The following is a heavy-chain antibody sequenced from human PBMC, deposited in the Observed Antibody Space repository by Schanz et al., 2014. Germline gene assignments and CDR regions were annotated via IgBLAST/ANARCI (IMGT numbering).Heavy chain of an antibody. V-gene: IGHV1-69*08. Sequence: QVQLVQSEAEVKKPGSSVKVSCKASGGTFSSYTISWVRQAPGQGLEWMVRIIPILGIANYAQNFQGRVTITADKSTSTAYMDLRSLRSDDTAVYYCARDQSPYTNSSDVRYFDYWGQGSLVTVSS. J-gene: IGHJ4*02. CDR3: ARDQSPYTNSSDVRYFDY. CDR2: IIPILGIA. D-gene: IGHD6-6*01. CDR1: GGTFSSYT.